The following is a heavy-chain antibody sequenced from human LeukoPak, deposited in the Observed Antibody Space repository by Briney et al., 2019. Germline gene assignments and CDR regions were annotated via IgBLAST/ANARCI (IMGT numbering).Heavy chain of an antibody. D-gene: IGHD3-9*01. CDR3: ARAGCLGYDILTGYYCELDY. CDR1: GYTFTGYY. J-gene: IGHJ4*02. Sequence: ASVKVSCKASGYTFTGYYIHWVRQAPGQGLEWMGWINPNSGGTNCVQEFQGRITMTRDTSISTAYIELSRLRSDDTAVYYCARAGCLGYDILTGYYCELDYWGQGTLVTVSS. CDR2: INPNSGGT. V-gene: IGHV1-2*02.